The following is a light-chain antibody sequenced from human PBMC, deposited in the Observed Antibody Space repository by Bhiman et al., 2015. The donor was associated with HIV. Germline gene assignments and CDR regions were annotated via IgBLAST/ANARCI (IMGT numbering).Light chain of an antibody. Sequence: QSPLTQPASVSGSPGQSITISCTGTSSDIGDYNYVSWYQQYPGKVPKLIIYDVSNRPSGVSSRFSGSKSGNTASLTISGLQAEDEANYYCCSYAPVSTYVFGTGTKVTVL. CDR1: SSDIGDYNY. J-gene: IGLJ1*01. V-gene: IGLV2-14*03. CDR3: CSYAPVSTYV. CDR2: DVS.